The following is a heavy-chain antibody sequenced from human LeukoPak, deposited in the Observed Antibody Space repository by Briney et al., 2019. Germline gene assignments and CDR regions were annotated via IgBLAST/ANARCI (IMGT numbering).Heavy chain of an antibody. V-gene: IGHV3-30*02. Sequence: GGSLRLSCAASGFTFSSYGMHWVRQAPGKGLEWVAFIRYDGSNKYYADSVKGRFTISRDNSKNTLYLQMNSLRGEDTAVYYCAKDRGYSSGWYAGGVDYWGQGTLVTVSS. CDR3: AKDRGYSSGWYAGGVDY. D-gene: IGHD6-19*01. J-gene: IGHJ4*02. CDR2: IRYDGSNK. CDR1: GFTFSSYG.